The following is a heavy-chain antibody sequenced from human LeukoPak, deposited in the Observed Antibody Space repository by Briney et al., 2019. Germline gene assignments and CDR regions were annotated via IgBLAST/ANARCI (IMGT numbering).Heavy chain of an antibody. CDR2: ISAYNGNT. CDR3: ARGGKYAFGWSGHNDAFDI. Sequence: ASVKVSCKASGYTFTSYGISSVRQAPGQRLECMGWISAYNGNTNYAQKLQGRVTMTTDTSTSTAYMELRSLRSDDTAVYYCARGGKYAFGWSGHNDAFDIWGQGTMVTVSS. D-gene: IGHD6-19*01. J-gene: IGHJ3*02. CDR1: GYTFTSYG. V-gene: IGHV1-18*01.